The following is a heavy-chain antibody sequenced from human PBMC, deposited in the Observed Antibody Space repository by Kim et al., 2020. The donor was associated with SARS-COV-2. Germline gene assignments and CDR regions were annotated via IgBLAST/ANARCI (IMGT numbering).Heavy chain of an antibody. Sequence: GGSLRLSCAASGFTFSNFAMHWVRQAPGKGLEWVAIMSFDGKNKYYADSVKGRFTISRDKSKNTLYLQMDSLISEDTAVYYCARGGYCSGGTCYSAQLSWYFDRWGRGTLVTVSS. D-gene: IGHD2-15*01. V-gene: IGHV3-30*04. CDR1: GFTFSNFA. J-gene: IGHJ2*01. CDR2: MSFDGKNK. CDR3: ARGGYCSGGTCYSAQLSWYFDR.